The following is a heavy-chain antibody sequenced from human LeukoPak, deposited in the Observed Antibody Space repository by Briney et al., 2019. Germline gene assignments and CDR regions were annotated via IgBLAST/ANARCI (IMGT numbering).Heavy chain of an antibody. CDR2: ISAYNGNT. J-gene: IGHJ3*02. Sequence: GASVKVSCKASGYTFTSYGIIWVRQAPGQGLEWMGWISAYNGNTNYAQKLQGRVTMTTDTSTSTAYMELRSLRSDDTAVYYCARSELPRGSFYDFWSGYPGAPAMNAFDIWGQGTMVTVSS. CDR1: GYTFTSYG. CDR3: ARSELPRGSFYDFWSGYPGAPAMNAFDI. D-gene: IGHD3-3*01. V-gene: IGHV1-18*01.